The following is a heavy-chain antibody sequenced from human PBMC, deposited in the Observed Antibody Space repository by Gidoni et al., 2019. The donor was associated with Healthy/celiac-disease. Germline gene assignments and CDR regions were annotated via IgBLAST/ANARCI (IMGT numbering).Heavy chain of an antibody. CDR1: GDTFTGYY. D-gene: IGHD1-26*01. CDR3: ARDSGSYWRIDY. CDR2: INPNSGDT. Sequence: QVQLVQSGAEVKKPGASVKVSCKASGDTFTGYYMHWVRQAPGQRLEWMGWINPNSGDTNYAQKFQGWVTMTRDTSISTAYMELSRLRSDDTAIYYCARDSGSYWRIDYWGQGTLVTVSS. V-gene: IGHV1-2*04. J-gene: IGHJ4*02.